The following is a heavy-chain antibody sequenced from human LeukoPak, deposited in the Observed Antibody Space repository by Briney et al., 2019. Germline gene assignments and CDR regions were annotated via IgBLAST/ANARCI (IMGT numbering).Heavy chain of an antibody. D-gene: IGHD3-10*01. V-gene: IGHV1-18*01. CDR2: ISAYNGNT. CDR3: ARDGLLWFGELLYRSFGY. J-gene: IGHJ4*02. CDR1: GYTFTSYG. Sequence: AASVKVSCKASGYTFTSYGISWVRQAPGQGLEWMGWISAYNGNTNYAQKLQGRVTMTTDTSTSTAYMGLRSLRSDDTAVYYCARDGLLWFGELLYRSFGYWGQGTLVTVSS.